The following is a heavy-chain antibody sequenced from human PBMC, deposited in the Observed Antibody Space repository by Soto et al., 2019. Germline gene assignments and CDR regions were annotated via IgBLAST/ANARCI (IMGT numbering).Heavy chain of an antibody. CDR3: EKDGSYSGSSGLVDM. V-gene: IGHV4-59*02. CDR2: IFYSGAT. D-gene: IGHD3-22*01. J-gene: IGHJ4*01. Sequence: PSATLSLACNVSGGSVSGSYWIWMRQSPGTGLEWIGYIFYSGATKYNPSLESRVTILVDSSKNEFSLKLTSVTPADTAVYYCEKDGSYSGSSGLVDMWGQGSMVTVSS. CDR1: GGSVSGSY.